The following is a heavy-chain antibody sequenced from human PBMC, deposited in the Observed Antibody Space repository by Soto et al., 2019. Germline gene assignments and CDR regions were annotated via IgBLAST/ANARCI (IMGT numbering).Heavy chain of an antibody. CDR2: ISYDGSNK. Sequence: GGSLRLSCAASGFTFSSYGMHWVRQAPGKGLEWVAVISYDGSNKYYADSVKGRFTISRDNSKNTLYLQMNSLRAEDTAVYYCVPAAIRRRHYFDYWGQGTLVTVSS. D-gene: IGHD2-2*02. CDR3: VPAAIRRRHYFDY. J-gene: IGHJ4*02. V-gene: IGHV3-30*03. CDR1: GFTFSSYG.